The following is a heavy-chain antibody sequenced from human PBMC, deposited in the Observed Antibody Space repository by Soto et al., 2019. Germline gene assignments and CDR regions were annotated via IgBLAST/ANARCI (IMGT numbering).Heavy chain of an antibody. J-gene: IGHJ6*02. V-gene: IGHV1-69*01. D-gene: IGHD6-13*01. CDR3: ARDRGSSSPRGGYYYGMDV. CDR2: IIPIFGTA. CDR1: GGTFSSYA. Sequence: QVQLVQSGAEVKKPGSSVKVSCKASGGTFSSYAISWVRQAPGQGLEWMGGIIPIFGTANYAQKFQGRVTITADESTSKAYMELSSLRSEDTAVYYCARDRGSSSPRGGYYYGMDVWGQGTTVTVSS.